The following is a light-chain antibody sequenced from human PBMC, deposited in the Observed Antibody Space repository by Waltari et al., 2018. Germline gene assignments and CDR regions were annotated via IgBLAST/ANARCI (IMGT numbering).Light chain of an antibody. V-gene: IGKV2-40*01. Sequence: DIVMTQTPLSLPITPGEPASISCRSSQSLLHSNGNTYLHWNLQKPGQSPQLLIYGGSNRASGVPDRFSGSGSGTDFTLKISKVEAEDVGVYYCVQAIAFPWTFGQGTKVEIK. J-gene: IGKJ1*01. CDR1: QSLLHSNGNTY. CDR3: VQAIAFPWT. CDR2: GGS.